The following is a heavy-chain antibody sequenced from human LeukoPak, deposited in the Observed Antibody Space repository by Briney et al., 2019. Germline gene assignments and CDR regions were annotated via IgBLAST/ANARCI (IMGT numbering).Heavy chain of an antibody. CDR3: ARVNTKVDY. V-gene: IGHV4-59*08. J-gene: IGHJ4*02. D-gene: IGHD2/OR15-2a*01. CDR2: IYYSGST. CDR1: GGSISSYY. Sequence: SETLSLTCTVSGGSISSYYWSWIRQPPGKGLEWIGYIYYSGSTNYNPSLKSRVTISVDTSKNQFSLKLSSVTAADTAVYYCARVNTKVDYWGQGTLVTVSS.